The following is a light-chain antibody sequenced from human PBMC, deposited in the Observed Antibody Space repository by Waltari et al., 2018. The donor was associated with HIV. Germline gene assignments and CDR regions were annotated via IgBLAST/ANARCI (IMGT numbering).Light chain of an antibody. CDR3: AAWDDSLARV. CDR1: SSNIGSNT. Sequence: QSVLTQPPSASGTPGQRVTISCSGSSSNIGSNTVNWYQQLPGTAPKLLIYSNNQRPSGVPDRFSGSKSGTSASLAIGGLQSEDEADYYCAAWDDSLARVFGGGTKLTVL. V-gene: IGLV1-44*01. CDR2: SNN. J-gene: IGLJ3*02.